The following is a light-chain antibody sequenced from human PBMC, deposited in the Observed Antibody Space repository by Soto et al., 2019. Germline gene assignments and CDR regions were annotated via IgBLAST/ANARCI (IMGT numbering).Light chain of an antibody. CDR1: QSVSSSY. J-gene: IGKJ4*01. CDR2: GAS. V-gene: IGKV3-20*01. CDR3: QQYASSPMRT. Sequence: EIVLTQSPGTLSLSPGERATLSCRASQSVSSSYLAWYQQKPGQAPRLLIYGASSRATGIPDRLSGSGSGRDFSLTISRMVTEDIAAYYCQQYASSPMRTSGGGTKVEIK.